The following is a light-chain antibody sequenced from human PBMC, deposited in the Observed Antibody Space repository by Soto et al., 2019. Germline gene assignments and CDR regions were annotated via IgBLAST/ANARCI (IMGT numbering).Light chain of an antibody. Sequence: EIVLTQSPATLSLSPGERATLSCRASASVSSYLAWYQQKPGQAPRLLIYDAYNRATGIPARFSGSGSGTDFTLTISSLEPEEFAVYYCQQRSNWPTFGQGTKLEIK. V-gene: IGKV3-11*01. CDR3: QQRSNWPT. J-gene: IGKJ2*01. CDR2: DAY. CDR1: ASVSSY.